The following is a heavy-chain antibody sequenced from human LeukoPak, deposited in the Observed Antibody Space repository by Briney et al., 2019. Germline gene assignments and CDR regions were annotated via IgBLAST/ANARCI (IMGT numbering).Heavy chain of an antibody. CDR1: GYTFTSYD. D-gene: IGHD6-13*01. Sequence: ASVKVSCKASGYTFTSYDINWVRQATGQELEWMGWMNPNSGNTGYAQKFQGRVTMTRNTSISTAYMELSSLRSEDTAVYYCARSLRKGYYFQHWGQGTLVTVSS. V-gene: IGHV1-8*01. CDR2: MNPNSGNT. J-gene: IGHJ1*01. CDR3: ARSLRKGYYFQH.